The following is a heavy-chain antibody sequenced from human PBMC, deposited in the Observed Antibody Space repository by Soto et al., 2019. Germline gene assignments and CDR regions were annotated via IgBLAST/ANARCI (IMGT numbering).Heavy chain of an antibody. CDR1: GGSLSSSTKY. CDR2: VYYGGST. CDR3: ATLPWSGRYWGY. V-gene: IGHV4-39*01. J-gene: IGHJ4*02. D-gene: IGHD1-26*01. Sequence: QLQLQESGPGLVRPSETLSLTCTVSGGSLSSSTKYWVWIRQPPGKGLAWIASVYYGGSTYYNPSLNSRATIPLDTSMNQFALRLDSVTAADTAVYYGATLPWSGRYWGYWGQGTLVTVSS.